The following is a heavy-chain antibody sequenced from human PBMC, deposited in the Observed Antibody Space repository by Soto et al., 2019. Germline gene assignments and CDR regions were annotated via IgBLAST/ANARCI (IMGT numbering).Heavy chain of an antibody. D-gene: IGHD5-12*01. V-gene: IGHV4-4*02. CDR2: IYHSGST. CDR1: GGSISSSNW. J-gene: IGHJ4*02. Sequence: QVQLQESGPGLVKPSGTLSLTCAVSGGSISSSNWWSWVRQPPGKGLEWIGEIYHSGSTNYNPSLKGRVTISVDKAKNQFSRKLSSVTAADTAVYYCARGPEGKRWLRFLDYWGQGTLVTVSS. CDR3: ARGPEGKRWLRFLDY.